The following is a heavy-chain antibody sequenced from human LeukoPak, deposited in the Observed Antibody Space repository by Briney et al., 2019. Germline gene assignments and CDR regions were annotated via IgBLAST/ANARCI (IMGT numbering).Heavy chain of an antibody. CDR2: ISYDGSNK. CDR3: ACDYYDSSGYYSFPDY. D-gene: IGHD3-22*01. Sequence: GRSLRLSCAASGFXFSSYGMHWVRQAPGKGLEWVAVISYDGSNKYYADSVKGRFTISRDNSKNTLYLQMNSLRAEDTAVYYCACDYYDSSGYYSFPDYWGQGTLVTVSS. CDR1: GFXFSSYG. J-gene: IGHJ4*02. V-gene: IGHV3-30*03.